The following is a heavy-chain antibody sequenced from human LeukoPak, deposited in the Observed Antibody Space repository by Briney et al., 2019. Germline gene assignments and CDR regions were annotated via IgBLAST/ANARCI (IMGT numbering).Heavy chain of an antibody. D-gene: IGHD3-3*01. Sequence: PGKSLRLSCAASGFTLSDYGIHWVRQAPGKGLEWVGVIYSDGSNKYFIDSVKGRFTISRDDSKNTVFLQMNSLRVDDTSVYDCARDLKSGYIDSWGQGTLVTVSS. CDR2: IYSDGSNK. CDR1: GFTLSDYG. V-gene: IGHV3-33*01. CDR3: ARDLKSGYIDS. J-gene: IGHJ4*02.